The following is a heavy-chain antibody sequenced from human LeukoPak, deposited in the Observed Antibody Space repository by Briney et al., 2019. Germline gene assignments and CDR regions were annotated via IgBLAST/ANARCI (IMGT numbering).Heavy chain of an antibody. CDR1: GYTLTELS. CDR3: ATQGVSVTTPPYYYYYMDV. CDR2: FDPEDGET. J-gene: IGHJ6*03. D-gene: IGHD4-11*01. Sequence: ASVKVSCKVSGYTLTELSMHWVRQAPGKGLEWMGGFDPEDGETIYAQKFQGRVTMTEDTSTDTAYMELSSLRSEDTAVYYCATQGVSVTTPPYYYYYMDVWGKGATVTVSS. V-gene: IGHV1-24*01.